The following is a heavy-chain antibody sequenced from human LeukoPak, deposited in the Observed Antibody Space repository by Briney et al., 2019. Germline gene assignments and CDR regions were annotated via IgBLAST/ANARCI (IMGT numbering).Heavy chain of an antibody. J-gene: IGHJ4*02. D-gene: IGHD4-11*01. V-gene: IGHV4-31*03. CDR1: GGSISSGGYY. Sequence: SETLSLTCTVSGGSISSGGYYWSWIRQHPGKGLEWIGYIYYSGSTYYNPSLKSRVTISVDTSKNQFSLKLSSVTAADTAVYYCARDRRAVSYYFDYWGQGTLVTVSS. CDR2: IYYSGST. CDR3: ARDRRAVSYYFDY.